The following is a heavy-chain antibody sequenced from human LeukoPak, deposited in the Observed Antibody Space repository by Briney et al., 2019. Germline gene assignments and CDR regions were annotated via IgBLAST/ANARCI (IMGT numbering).Heavy chain of an antibody. Sequence: SETLSLTCAVYGGSFSGYYWSWIRQPPGKGLEWMGEINHSGSTNYNPSLKSRVTISVDTSKNQFFLKLSSVTAADTAVYYCATPIAAAENYYYYMDVWGKGTTVTVSS. V-gene: IGHV4-34*01. CDR1: GGSFSGYY. D-gene: IGHD6-13*01. J-gene: IGHJ6*03. CDR3: ATPIAAAENYYYYMDV. CDR2: INHSGST.